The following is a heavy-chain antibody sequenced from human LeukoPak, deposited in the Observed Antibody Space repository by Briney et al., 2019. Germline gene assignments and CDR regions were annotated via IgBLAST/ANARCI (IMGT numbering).Heavy chain of an antibody. CDR2: IKGDDSAR. D-gene: IGHD1-26*01. CDR3: ARDVGGSLDY. V-gene: IGHV3-7*01. J-gene: IGHJ4*02. Sequence: GGSLRLSCVGSGFTFSTYWMAWVRQAPGKGLEWVANIKGDDSARHQADSVKGRFSISRDNGQNSVYLQMSSLRGEDTAVYYCARDVGGSLDYWGQGTLVTVSS. CDR1: GFTFSTYW.